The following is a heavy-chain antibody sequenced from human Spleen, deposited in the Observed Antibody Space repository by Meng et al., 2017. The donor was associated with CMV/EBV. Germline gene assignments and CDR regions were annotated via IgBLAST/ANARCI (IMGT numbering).Heavy chain of an antibody. CDR1: GFTFSDYD. V-gene: IGHV3-13*01. CDR2: VGPAGDT. D-gene: IGHD3-16*01. Sequence: GESLKISCAASGFTFSDYDMHWVRQATGKGLEWVSTVGPAGDTHYPDSVKGRFTISRENAKNSFYLQMSSLRDGDTAVYYCARGALGTDRAHMDVWGQGTTVTVSS. CDR3: ARGALGTDRAHMDV. J-gene: IGHJ6*01.